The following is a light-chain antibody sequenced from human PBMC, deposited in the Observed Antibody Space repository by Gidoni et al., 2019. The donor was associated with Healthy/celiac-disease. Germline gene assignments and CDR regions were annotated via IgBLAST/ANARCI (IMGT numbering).Light chain of an antibody. CDR1: SSDVGGYNY. Sequence: QSALTQPASVSGSPGPSITISCTGTSSDVGGYNYVSWYQQHLGKAPKLMIYEVSNRPSGVSNRFSGSKSGNTASLTISGLQAEDEADYYCSSYTSSSTLFYVFGTGTKITVL. V-gene: IGLV2-14*01. J-gene: IGLJ1*01. CDR2: EVS. CDR3: SSYTSSSTLFYV.